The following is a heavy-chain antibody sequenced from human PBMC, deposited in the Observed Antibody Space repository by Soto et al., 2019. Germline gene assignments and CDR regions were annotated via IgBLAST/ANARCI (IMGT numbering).Heavy chain of an antibody. CDR3: APSSGGECGRPIEGYNWFDP. CDR2: INPHGGST. V-gene: IGHV1-46*01. Sequence: ASVKVSCKAPGDTFTRYYLNWVRQAPGQGLEWMGVINPHGGSTKYAQKFQGRTTMTRDTSRSTVYMELCSLRSDDTAIYSCAPSSGGECGRPIEGYNWFDPWGQGTRVTVCS. D-gene: IGHD3-16*01. CDR1: GDTFTRYY. J-gene: IGHJ5*02.